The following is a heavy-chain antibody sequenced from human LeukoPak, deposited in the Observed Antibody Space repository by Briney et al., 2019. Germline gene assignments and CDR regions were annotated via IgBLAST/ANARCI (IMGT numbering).Heavy chain of an antibody. Sequence: PGGSLRLSCAASGFTFSSYAMTWVRQAPGKGLECVSVLSGSGIGTYYADSVKGRFTISRDNSKNTVYLQMNSLRVEDTAVYYCARDRGDGWHYFDYWGRGTLVTVSS. CDR3: ARDRGDGWHYFDY. J-gene: IGHJ4*02. V-gene: IGHV3-23*01. D-gene: IGHD5-24*01. CDR1: GFTFSSYA. CDR2: LSGSGIGT.